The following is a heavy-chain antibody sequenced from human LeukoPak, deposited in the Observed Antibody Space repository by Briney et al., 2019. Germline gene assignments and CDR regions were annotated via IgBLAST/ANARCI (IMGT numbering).Heavy chain of an antibody. CDR1: GFTFSDYQ. D-gene: IGHD2-15*01. V-gene: IGHV3-7*01. CDR3: GRGFSGGLDY. CDR2: TRQDGSEK. J-gene: IGHJ4*02. Sequence: GGSPRLSCAASGFTFSDYQMGWVRQAPGKGLEWVANTRQDGSEKYYADSVKGRFTISRDNAKNSLDLQMNSLRAEDTAVYYCGRGFSGGLDYWGQGNLVTVSS.